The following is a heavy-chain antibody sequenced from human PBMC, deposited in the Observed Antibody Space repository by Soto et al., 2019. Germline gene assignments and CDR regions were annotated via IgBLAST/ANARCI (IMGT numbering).Heavy chain of an antibody. Sequence: EVQLVESGGGLVQPGGSLRLSCAASGFTFSSYDMHWVRQATGKGLEWVSAIGTAGDTYYPGSVKGRFTISRENAKNSLYLQINSLRAGDTAVYYCARDRRYYDSSGYRYYYYGMDVWGQGTTVTVSS. CDR2: IGTAGDT. CDR1: GFTFSSYD. J-gene: IGHJ6*02. V-gene: IGHV3-13*01. CDR3: ARDRRYYDSSGYRYYYYGMDV. D-gene: IGHD3-22*01.